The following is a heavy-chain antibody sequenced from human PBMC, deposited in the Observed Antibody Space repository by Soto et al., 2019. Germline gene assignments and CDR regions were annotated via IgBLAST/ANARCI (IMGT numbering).Heavy chain of an antibody. CDR1: GGSFSGYY. CDR2: INHSGST. J-gene: IGHJ5*02. V-gene: IGHV4-34*01. CDR3: AKDRNYYDSRNWFDP. D-gene: IGHD3-22*01. Sequence: SSETLSLTCAVYGGSFSGYYWSWIRQPPGKGLEWIGEINHSGSTNYNPSLKSRVTISVDTSKNQFSLKLSSVTAADTAVYYCAKDRNYYDSRNWFDPWGQGTLVTVS.